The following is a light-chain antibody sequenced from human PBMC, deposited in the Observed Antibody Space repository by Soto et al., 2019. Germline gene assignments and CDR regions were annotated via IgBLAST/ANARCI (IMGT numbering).Light chain of an antibody. V-gene: IGKV1-33*01. J-gene: IGKJ3*01. Sequence: DIQMTQSPSSLSASVGDRVTITCQASQDISNYLNWYRQKPGKAPKLLIYDASNLETGVPSRFSGSGSGTEFTFTISSLQTEDVATHYSQQYADLPLSFGSGTKLGIK. CDR2: DAS. CDR1: QDISNY. CDR3: QQYADLPLS.